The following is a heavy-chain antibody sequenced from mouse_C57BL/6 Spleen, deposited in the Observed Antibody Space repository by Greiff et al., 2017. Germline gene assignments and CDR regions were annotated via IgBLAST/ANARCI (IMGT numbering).Heavy chain of an antibody. V-gene: IGHV1-19*01. CDR2: INPYNGGT. Sequence: EVKLVESGPVLVKPGASVKMSCKASGYTFTDYYMNWVKQSHGKSLEWIGVINPYNGGTSYNQKFKGKATLTVDKSSSTAYMELNSLTSEDSAVYYCASQRELGRRGFAYWGQGTLVTVSA. J-gene: IGHJ3*01. D-gene: IGHD4-1*01. CDR1: GYTFTDYY. CDR3: ASQRELGRRGFAY.